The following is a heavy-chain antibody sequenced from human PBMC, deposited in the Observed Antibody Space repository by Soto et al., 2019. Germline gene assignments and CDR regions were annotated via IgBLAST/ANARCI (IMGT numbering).Heavy chain of an antibody. D-gene: IGHD2-21*02. Sequence: ASVKVSCKASGGTFSSYAISWVRQAPGQGLEWMGGIIPIFGTANYAQKFQGRVTITADKSTSTAYMELSSLRSEDTAVYYCARSMPLGIVVVTAPPNYYYYGMDVWGQGTTVTVSS. CDR2: IIPIFGTA. V-gene: IGHV1-69*06. J-gene: IGHJ6*02. CDR3: ARSMPLGIVVVTAPPNYYYYGMDV. CDR1: GGTFSSYA.